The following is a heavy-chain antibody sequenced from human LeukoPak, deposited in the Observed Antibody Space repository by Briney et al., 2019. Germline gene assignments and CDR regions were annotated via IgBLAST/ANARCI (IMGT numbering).Heavy chain of an antibody. Sequence: GGSLRLSCAASGFTFSSYWMHWVRQAPGKGLEWVAVISYDGSNKYYADSVKGRFTISRDNSKNTLYLQMNSLRAEDTAVYYRARAGRTMVRGVIITYYYYMDVWGKGTTVTVSS. V-gene: IGHV3-30-3*01. CDR3: ARAGRTMVRGVIITYYYYMDV. J-gene: IGHJ6*03. CDR2: ISYDGSNK. CDR1: GFTFSSYW. D-gene: IGHD3-10*01.